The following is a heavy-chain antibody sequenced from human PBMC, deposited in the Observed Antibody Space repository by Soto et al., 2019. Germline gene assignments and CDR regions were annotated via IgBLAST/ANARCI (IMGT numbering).Heavy chain of an antibody. Sequence: QVQLVQSGAEVKKPGSSVKVSCKASGGTFSSYAISWVRQAPGQGLEWMGGIIPIFGTANYAQKFQGRVTSAADESTSTAYMELSSLGSEDRAVYYCARVGGMPIAVAGHFDYWGQGTLVTVSS. V-gene: IGHV1-69*12. CDR1: GGTFSSYA. CDR3: ARVGGMPIAVAGHFDY. CDR2: IIPIFGTA. J-gene: IGHJ4*02. D-gene: IGHD6-19*01.